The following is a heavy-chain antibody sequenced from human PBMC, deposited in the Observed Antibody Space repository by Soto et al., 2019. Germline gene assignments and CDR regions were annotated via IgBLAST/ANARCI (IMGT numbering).Heavy chain of an antibody. D-gene: IGHD6-19*01. CDR3: ARVSQQWPFLDP. J-gene: IGHJ5*02. CDR2: MNPNSGNT. Sequence: GASVKVSCKASGYTFTSYDINWVRQATGQGLEWMGWMNPNSGNTGYAQKFQGRVTMTRNTSISTAYMELSSLRSEDTAVYYCARVSQQWPFLDPWGQGTPVTVSS. V-gene: IGHV1-8*01. CDR1: GYTFTSYD.